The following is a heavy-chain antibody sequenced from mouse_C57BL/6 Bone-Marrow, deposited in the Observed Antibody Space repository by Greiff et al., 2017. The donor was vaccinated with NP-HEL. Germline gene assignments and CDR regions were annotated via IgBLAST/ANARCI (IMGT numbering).Heavy chain of an antibody. V-gene: IGHV1-64*01. CDR2: IHPNSGST. CDR1: GYTFTSYW. CDR3: ASPFYGSFYFDY. Sequence: QVQLQQPGAELVKPGASVKLSCKASGYTFTSYWMHWVKQRPGQGLEWIGMIHPNSGSTNANEKFKSKATLPVAKSSSTAYMQRSSLTSEDSAVYYCASPFYGSFYFDYWGQGTTLTVSS. J-gene: IGHJ2*01. D-gene: IGHD1-1*01.